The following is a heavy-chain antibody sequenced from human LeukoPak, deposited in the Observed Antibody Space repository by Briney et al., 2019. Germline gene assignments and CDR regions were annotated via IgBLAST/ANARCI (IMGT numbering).Heavy chain of an antibody. CDR2: IYNSGST. CDR3: ARDTAGSGYFDY. D-gene: IGHD6-13*01. CDR1: GGSISSGANY. J-gene: IGHJ4*02. Sequence: PSETLSLTCTVSGGSISSGANYWSWIRQHPGKGLEWIGYIYNSGSTYYNPSLKSRVTISVDTSKNQFSLKLSSVTAADTAVYYCARDTAGSGYFDYWGQGTLVTVSS. V-gene: IGHV4-31*03.